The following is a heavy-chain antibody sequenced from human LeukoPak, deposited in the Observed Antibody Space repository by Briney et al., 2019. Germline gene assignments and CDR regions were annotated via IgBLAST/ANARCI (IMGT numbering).Heavy chain of an antibody. CDR3: AHRRAFYYDILTGYGDWFDP. CDR1: GFSLRTSGVG. Sequence: SGPTLVNPTQTLTLTCTFSGFSLRTSGVGVGWIRQPPGKALEWLALIYWDDDKRYSPSLKSRLTITKDTSKNQVVLTMTNMDPVDTATYYCAHRRAFYYDILTGYGDWFDPWGQGTLVTVSS. D-gene: IGHD3-9*01. CDR2: IYWDDDK. J-gene: IGHJ5*02. V-gene: IGHV2-5*02.